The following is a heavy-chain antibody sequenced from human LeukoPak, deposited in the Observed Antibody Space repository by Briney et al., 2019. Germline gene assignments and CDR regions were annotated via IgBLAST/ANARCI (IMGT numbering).Heavy chain of an antibody. CDR1: GGSFSGYY. CDR3: ARDLLNEGNHLDY. Sequence: SETLSLTCAVYGGSFSGYYWSWIRQPPGKGLEWIGEINHSGSTYYNPSLKSRVTVSVDTSKNQFSLKLSSVTAADTAVYYCARDLLNEGNHLDYWGQGTLVTVSS. V-gene: IGHV4-34*01. CDR2: INHSGST. D-gene: IGHD4-23*01. J-gene: IGHJ4*02.